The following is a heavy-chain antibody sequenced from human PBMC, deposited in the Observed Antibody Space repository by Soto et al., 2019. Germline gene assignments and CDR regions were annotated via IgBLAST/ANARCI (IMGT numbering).Heavy chain of an antibody. Sequence: SETLSLTCTVSGGSISSYYWSWIRQPPGKGLEWIAYIYYSGSTKYKPSLKSRVTISLDTSKNQFSLKVSSAAAADTAVYYCARHSNRNYGLYFFDYWGLGALVTVSS. V-gene: IGHV4-59*08. D-gene: IGHD4-4*01. CDR1: GGSISSYY. CDR3: ARHSNRNYGLYFFDY. J-gene: IGHJ4*02. CDR2: IYYSGST.